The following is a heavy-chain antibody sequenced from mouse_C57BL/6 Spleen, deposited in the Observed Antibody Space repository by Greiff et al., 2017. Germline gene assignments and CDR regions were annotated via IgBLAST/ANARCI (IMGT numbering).Heavy chain of an antibody. J-gene: IGHJ4*01. CDR2: ISSGSSPL. Sequence: VQLKESGGGLVKPGGSLKLSCAASGFTFSDYGMHWVRQAPEKGLAWVAYISSGSSPLYYAATVKGRFTISRDNAKNTLFMQMTSLRSEDTAMYYCARGGVGTSMDYWGQGTSVTVSS. CDR3: ARGGVGTSMDY. D-gene: IGHD1-1*01. V-gene: IGHV5-17*01. CDR1: GFTFSDYG.